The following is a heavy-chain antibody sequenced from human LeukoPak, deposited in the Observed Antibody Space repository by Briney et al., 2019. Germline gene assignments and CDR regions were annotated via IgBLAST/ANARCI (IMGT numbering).Heavy chain of an antibody. J-gene: IGHJ3*01. V-gene: IGHV1-8*03. CDR2: MNPNSGNT. CDR3: ASAHCSGSSYFWGAFEF. CDR1: GYTFISYD. D-gene: IGHD2-2*01. Sequence: ASVKVSCKASGYTFISYDINWLRQATGQGPEWMGWMNPNSGNTGYAQKFQGRVTLTRNTSITTAYMELSSLKSDDTAVYYCASAHCSGSSYFWGAFEFWGQGTMVTVSS.